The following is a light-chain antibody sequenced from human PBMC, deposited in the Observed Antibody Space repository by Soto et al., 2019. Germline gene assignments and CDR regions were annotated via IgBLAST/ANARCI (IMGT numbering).Light chain of an antibody. CDR2: EVS. Sequence: QSVLTQPASVSGSPGQSITISCTGTRSDVGGSKYVSWYQQYPGKAPKVMIYEVSERPAGVSNRFSGSKSGNTASLTISGLQAEDEADYYCSSYTSSGTLVVFGSGTKLTVL. CDR3: SSYTSSGTLVV. V-gene: IGLV2-14*01. CDR1: RSDVGGSKY. J-gene: IGLJ1*01.